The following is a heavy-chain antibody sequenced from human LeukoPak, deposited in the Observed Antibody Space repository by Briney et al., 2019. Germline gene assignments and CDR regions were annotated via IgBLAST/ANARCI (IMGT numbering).Heavy chain of an antibody. CDR1: GGSISSGDYY. V-gene: IGHV4-30-4*08. CDR2: IYYSGST. CDR3: ARKRRGYCSSTSCNLDY. Sequence: SQTLSLTCTVSGGSISSGDYYWSWIRQPPGKCVEWIGYIYYSGSTYYNPSLKSRVTISVDTSKNQFSLKLSSVTAADTAVYYCARKRRGYCSSTSCNLDYWGQGTLVTVSS. D-gene: IGHD2-2*01. J-gene: IGHJ4*02.